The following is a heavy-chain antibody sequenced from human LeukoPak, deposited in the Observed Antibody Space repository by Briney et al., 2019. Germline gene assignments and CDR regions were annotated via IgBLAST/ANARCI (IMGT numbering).Heavy chain of an antibody. CDR3: ARVIEGRHFDY. J-gene: IGHJ4*02. Sequence: GGSLRLSCAASGFAVSSNYLSWVRQSPGKGLEWVSFIYSGGTTYYADSVKGRFTISRDNSKNTMFLEMNSLRSEDTAIYYCARVIEGRHFDYWGQGTLVTVSS. V-gene: IGHV3-66*01. CDR2: IYSGGTT. D-gene: IGHD2/OR15-2a*01. CDR1: GFAVSSNY.